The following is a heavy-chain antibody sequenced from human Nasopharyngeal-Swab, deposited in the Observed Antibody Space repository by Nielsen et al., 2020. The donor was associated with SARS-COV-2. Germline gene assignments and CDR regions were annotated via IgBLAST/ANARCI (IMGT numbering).Heavy chain of an antibody. Sequence: ASVKVSCKASGYTFTSYAMNWVRQAPGQGLEWMGWINTNTGNPTYAQGFTGRFVLSLDTSVSTAYLQISSLKAEDTAVYYCARGRYYGSGSYYNWFDPWGQGTLVTVSS. J-gene: IGHJ5*02. CDR2: INTNTGNP. V-gene: IGHV7-4-1*02. CDR3: ARGRYYGSGSYYNWFDP. D-gene: IGHD3-10*01. CDR1: GYTFTSYA.